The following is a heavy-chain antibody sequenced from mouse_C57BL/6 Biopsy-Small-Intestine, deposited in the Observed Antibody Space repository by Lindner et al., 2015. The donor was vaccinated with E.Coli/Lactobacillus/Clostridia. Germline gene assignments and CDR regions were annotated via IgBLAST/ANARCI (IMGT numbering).Heavy chain of an antibody. D-gene: IGHD3-1*01. CDR1: GYSFTSYY. J-gene: IGHJ4*01. V-gene: IGHV1-66*01. Sequence: VQLQESGPELVKPGASVRISCKASGYSFTSYYIHWVKQRPGQGLEWIGWIYPGSGNTKYNEKFKGKATLTADTSSSTAYMQLSSLTSEDSAVYYCARSRASWDYYAMDYWGQGTSVTISS. CDR3: ARSRASWDYYAMDY. CDR2: IYPGSGNT.